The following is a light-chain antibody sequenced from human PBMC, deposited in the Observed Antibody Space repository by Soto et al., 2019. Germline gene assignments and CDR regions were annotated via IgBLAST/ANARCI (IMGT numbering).Light chain of an antibody. CDR2: DVT. CDR3: SSYTSSSTLVV. V-gene: IGLV2-14*01. Sequence: QSALTQPASVSGSPGQSITIPCTGTSSDVGGYNFVSWYQQYPGKAPKLMIYDVTNRPSGVSNRFSASKSSNTASLTISGLQAEDEANYYCSSYTSSSTLVVFGGGTKVTVL. CDR1: SSDVGGYNF. J-gene: IGLJ2*01.